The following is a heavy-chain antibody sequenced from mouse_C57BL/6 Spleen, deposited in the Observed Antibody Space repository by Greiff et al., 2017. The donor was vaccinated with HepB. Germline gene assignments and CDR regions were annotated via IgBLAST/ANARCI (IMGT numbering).Heavy chain of an antibody. V-gene: IGHV1-7*01. CDR2: INPSSGYT. CDR1: GYTFTSYW. Sequence: VQLQQSGAELAKPGASVKLSCKASGYTFTSYWMHWVKQRPGQGLEWIGYINPSSGYTKYNQKFKDKATLTADKSSSTADMQLSSLTYEDSAVYYCARGPYHCSSYFDYWGQGTTLTVSS. CDR3: ARGPYHCSSYFDY. D-gene: IGHD1-1*01. J-gene: IGHJ2*01.